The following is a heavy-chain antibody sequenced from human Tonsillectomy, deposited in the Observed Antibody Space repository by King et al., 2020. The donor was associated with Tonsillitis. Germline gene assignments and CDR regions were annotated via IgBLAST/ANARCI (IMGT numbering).Heavy chain of an antibody. J-gene: IGHJ3*02. D-gene: IGHD3-10*01. CDR2: IYTSGST. CDR3: ARSGITMVRGVGPYAFDI. Sequence: QLQESGPGLVKPSQTLSLTCTVSGGSISSGSYYWSWIRQPAGKGLEWIGRIYTSGSTNYNPSLKSRVTISVDMSKNQFSLKLSSVTAADTAVYYCARSGITMVRGVGPYAFDIWGQGTMVTVSS. CDR1: GGSISSGSYY. V-gene: IGHV4-61*02.